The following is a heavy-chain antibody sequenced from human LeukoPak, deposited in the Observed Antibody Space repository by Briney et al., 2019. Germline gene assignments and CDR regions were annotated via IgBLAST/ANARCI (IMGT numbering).Heavy chain of an antibody. D-gene: IGHD3-9*01. Sequence: SETLSLTCTVSGGSISSGSYYWGWLRQPPGKGLESIGSIYYSGSTSYNPSLKSRVTISVDASKNQFSLTLSSVTAADTAVYYCARHGRYYDILTGYYYWFDPWGQGTLVTVSS. V-gene: IGHV4-39*01. CDR3: ARHGRYYDILTGYYYWFDP. J-gene: IGHJ5*02. CDR2: IYYSGST. CDR1: GGSISSGSYY.